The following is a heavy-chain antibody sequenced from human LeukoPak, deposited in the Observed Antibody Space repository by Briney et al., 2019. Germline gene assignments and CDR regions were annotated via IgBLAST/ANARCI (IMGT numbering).Heavy chain of an antibody. D-gene: IGHD2-15*01. J-gene: IGHJ5*02. Sequence: ASVTVSCKASGGTFSSYAISWVRQAPGQGLEWMGGIIPIFGTANYAQKFQGRVTITADKSTSTAYMELSSLRSEDTAVYYCATSEGGGYCSGGSCLYNWFDPWGQGTLVTVSS. CDR2: IIPIFGTA. CDR1: GGTFSSYA. CDR3: ATSEGGGYCSGGSCLYNWFDP. V-gene: IGHV1-69*06.